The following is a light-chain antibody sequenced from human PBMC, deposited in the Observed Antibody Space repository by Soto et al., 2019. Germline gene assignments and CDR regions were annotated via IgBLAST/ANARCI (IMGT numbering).Light chain of an antibody. CDR1: QSVSSSY. CDR3: QHYDSLPIT. Sequence: EIGLTQSPGTLSLTPGERATLSCRASQSVSSSYLAWYQQKPGQPPRLLIYGASSRATGIPDRFSGSGSGTDFTLTISRLEPEDFAVFYCQHYDSLPITFGQRTRPAI. V-gene: IGKV3-20*01. CDR2: GAS. J-gene: IGKJ5*01.